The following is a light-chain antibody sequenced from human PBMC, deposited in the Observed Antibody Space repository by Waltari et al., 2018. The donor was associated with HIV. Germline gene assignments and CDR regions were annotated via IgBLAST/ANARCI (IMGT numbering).Light chain of an antibody. CDR1: SGSIASNY. CDR3: QSYDSSNYV. V-gene: IGLV6-57*04. Sequence: NFMLPQPHSVSESPGKTVTISCTRSSGSIASNYVQWYQQRPGRAPTTVIYEDNQRPSGVPDRFSGSIDSSSNSASLTISGLKTEDEADYYCQSYDSSNYVFGTGTKVTVL. CDR2: EDN. J-gene: IGLJ1*01.